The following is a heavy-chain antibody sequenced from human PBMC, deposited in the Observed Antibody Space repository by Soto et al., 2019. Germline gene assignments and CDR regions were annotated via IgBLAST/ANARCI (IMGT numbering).Heavy chain of an antibody. V-gene: IGHV4-59*08. CDR3: ARHNYGSGSTYFDE. J-gene: IGHJ4*02. CDR2: IYYSGST. CDR1: GGSISSYY. Sequence: SETLSLTCTVSGGSISSYYWSWIRQPPGKGLEWIGYIYYSGSTNYNPSLKSRVTISVDTSKNQFSLKLNSMTAADTAVYYCARHNYGSGSTYFDEWGQGTPVTVSS. D-gene: IGHD3-10*01.